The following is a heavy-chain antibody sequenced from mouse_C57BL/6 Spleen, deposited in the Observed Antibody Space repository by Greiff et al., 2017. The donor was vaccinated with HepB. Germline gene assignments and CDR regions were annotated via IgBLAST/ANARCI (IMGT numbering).Heavy chain of an antibody. CDR1: GYAFSSYW. CDR3: ARDYGSSYGIHYYAMDY. CDR2: IYPGDGDT. D-gene: IGHD1-1*01. J-gene: IGHJ4*01. Sequence: VQLQQSGAELVKPGASVKISCKASGYAFSSYWMNWVKQRPGKGLEWIGQIYPGDGDTNYNGKFKGKATLTADKSSSTAYMQLSSLTSEDSAVYFCARDYGSSYGIHYYAMDYWGQGTSVTVSS. V-gene: IGHV1-80*01.